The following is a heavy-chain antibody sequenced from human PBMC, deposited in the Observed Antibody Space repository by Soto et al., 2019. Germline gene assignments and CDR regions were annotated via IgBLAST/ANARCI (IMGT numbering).Heavy chain of an antibody. V-gene: IGHV1-69*13. D-gene: IGHD2-2*01. CDR2: IIPIFGTA. J-gene: IGHJ6*02. CDR1: GGTFSSYA. CDR3: ARVVGYCSSTSCPPHYYYYYGMDV. Sequence: ASVKVSCKASGGTFSSYAISWVRQAPGQGLEWMGGIIPIFGTANYAQKFQGRVTITADESTSTAYMELSSLRSEDTAVYYCARVVGYCSSTSCPPHYYYYYGMDVWGQGTTVTVSS.